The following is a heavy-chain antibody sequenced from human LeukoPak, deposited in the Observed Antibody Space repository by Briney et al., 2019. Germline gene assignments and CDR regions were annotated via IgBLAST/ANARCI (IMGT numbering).Heavy chain of an antibody. D-gene: IGHD3-9*01. Sequence: SETLSLTCAVYGGSFSGYYWSWIRQPPGKGLEWIGYIYYSGSTYYNPSLKSRVTISVDTSKNQFSLKLSSVTAADTAVYYCARDALTDAFDIWGQGTTVTVSS. CDR3: ARDALTDAFDI. V-gene: IGHV4-34*09. CDR1: GGSFSGYY. J-gene: IGHJ3*02. CDR2: IYYSGST.